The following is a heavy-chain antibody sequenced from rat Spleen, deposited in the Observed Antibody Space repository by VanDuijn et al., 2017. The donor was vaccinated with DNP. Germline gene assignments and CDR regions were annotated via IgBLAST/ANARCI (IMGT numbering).Heavy chain of an antibody. V-gene: IGHV2-77*01. Sequence: QVQMKETGPGLVQTTQTLSVTCTVSGFSLTSYGVHWVRQAPGKGLEWMGLIWGDGSTNYNSALKSRLSISRDTSKSQVFLTMNSLQTDDTAMYFCARWDYDGWFAYWGQGTLVTVSS. J-gene: IGHJ3*01. CDR2: IWGDGST. CDR1: GFSLTSYG. CDR3: ARWDYDGWFAY. D-gene: IGHD1-12*02.